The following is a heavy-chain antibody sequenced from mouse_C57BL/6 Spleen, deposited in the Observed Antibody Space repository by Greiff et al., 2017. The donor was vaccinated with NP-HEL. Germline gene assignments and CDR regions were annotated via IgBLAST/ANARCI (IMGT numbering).Heavy chain of an antibody. Sequence: EVQLQQSGPELVKPGASVKIPCKASGYTFTDYNMDWVKQSHGKSLEWIGDINPNNGGTIYNQKFKGKATLTVDKSSSTAYMELRSLTSEDTAVYYCARKANNYYGSSYRFAYWGQGTLVTVSA. CDR3: ARKANNYYGSSYRFAY. J-gene: IGHJ3*01. D-gene: IGHD1-1*01. V-gene: IGHV1-18*01. CDR2: INPNNGGT. CDR1: GYTFTDYN.